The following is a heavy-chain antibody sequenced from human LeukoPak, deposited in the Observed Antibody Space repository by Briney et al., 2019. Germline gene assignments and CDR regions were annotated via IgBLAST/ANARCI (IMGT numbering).Heavy chain of an antibody. CDR3: ARDSGSYPS. V-gene: IGHV1-69*04. Sequence: ASVTVSCKASGGTFSSYAISWVRQAPGQGLEWMGRIIPILGIANYAQKFQGRVTITADKSTSTAYMELSSLRSEDTAVYYCARDSGSYPSWGQGTLVTVSS. J-gene: IGHJ4*02. CDR1: GGTFSSYA. D-gene: IGHD1-26*01. CDR2: IIPILGIA.